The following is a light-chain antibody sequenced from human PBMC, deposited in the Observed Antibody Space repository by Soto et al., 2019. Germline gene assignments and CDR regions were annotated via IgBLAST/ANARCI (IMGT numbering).Light chain of an antibody. CDR2: GAS. J-gene: IGKJ4*01. V-gene: IGKV3-15*01. CDR1: QSLSSN. CDR3: KQSKSFPLT. Sequence: IVMRQSAATLSVSQREGATLSCRASQSLSSNLAWYQQKPGQAPRLLIYGASTRATGIPARFSGSGSGTDFSLTISSLQPEDFAPYYCKQSKSFPLTSAGRTKVDIK.